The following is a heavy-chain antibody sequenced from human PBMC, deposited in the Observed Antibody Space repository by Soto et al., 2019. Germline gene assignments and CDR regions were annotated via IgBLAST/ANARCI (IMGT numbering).Heavy chain of an antibody. CDR2: ILVDGRT. CDR1: GFICSSYD. Sequence: GGSPRLSCAASGFICSSYDMSWVRQAPGKGLEWVSTILVDGRTFYVDSVEGRFTISRDSSQNTVYLQMNSLTAGDTALYYCAKATATGGGAFEICGQGSMVTVSS. V-gene: IGHV3-23*01. CDR3: AKATATGGGAFEI. J-gene: IGHJ3*02. D-gene: IGHD2-8*02.